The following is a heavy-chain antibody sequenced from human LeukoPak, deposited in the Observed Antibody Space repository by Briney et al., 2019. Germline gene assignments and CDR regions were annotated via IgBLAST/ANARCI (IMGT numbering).Heavy chain of an antibody. Sequence: SETLSLTCTVSGGSISSGGYYWSWIRQHPGKGLEWIGYIYYSGSTYYNPSLKSRVTISVYTSKNQFSLKLSSVTAADTAVYYCARFVAYYDILTGYSGYYYGMDVWGQGTTVTVSS. V-gene: IGHV4-31*03. CDR1: GGSISSGGYY. CDR2: IYYSGST. J-gene: IGHJ6*02. D-gene: IGHD3-9*01. CDR3: ARFVAYYDILTGYSGYYYGMDV.